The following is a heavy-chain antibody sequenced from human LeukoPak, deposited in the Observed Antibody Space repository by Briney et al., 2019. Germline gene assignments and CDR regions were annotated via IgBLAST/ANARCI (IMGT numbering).Heavy chain of an antibody. CDR2: IHSNGGT. J-gene: IGHJ4*02. V-gene: IGHV4-59*11. Sequence: SETLSLTCTVSGGSIDGQYWSWIRQPPGKGLEWIGYIHSNGGTKYNPSLKSRVTMSVDTSKNQFSLKLDSVTAADTAVYYRARHLGGNFGSGTHFVYWGQGTLVTVSS. CDR3: ARHLGGNFGSGTHFVY. CDR1: GGSIDGQY. D-gene: IGHD3-10*01.